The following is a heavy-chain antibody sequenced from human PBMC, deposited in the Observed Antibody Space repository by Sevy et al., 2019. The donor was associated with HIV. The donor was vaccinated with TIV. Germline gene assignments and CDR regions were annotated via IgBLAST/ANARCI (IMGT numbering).Heavy chain of an antibody. CDR3: AREFPYRAAAGKYYYCNGMDV. Sequence: SETLSLTCTVSGGSVSSYFWSWIRQPPGKGLEWIGYIYYSGSTDYNPSLKCGVTLSLDTSKNQFSLKLSFVTAADTAVYYCAREFPYRAAAGKYYYCNGMDVWGQGTMVTVSS. V-gene: IGHV4-59*02. D-gene: IGHD6-13*01. CDR1: GGSVSSYF. CDR2: IYYSGST. J-gene: IGHJ6*02.